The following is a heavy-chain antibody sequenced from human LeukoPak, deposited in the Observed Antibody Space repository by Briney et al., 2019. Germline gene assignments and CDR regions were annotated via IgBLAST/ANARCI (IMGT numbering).Heavy chain of an antibody. V-gene: IGHV4-61*02. J-gene: IGHJ4*02. Sequence: ASQTLSLTCTVSGGSISSSSYYWSWIRQPAGKGLEWIGRIYTSGSTNYNPSLKSRVTISVDTSKNQFTLKLSSVTAADTAVYYCARDYSNYGFDYWGQGTLVTVSS. CDR3: ARDYSNYGFDY. CDR2: IYTSGST. D-gene: IGHD4-11*01. CDR1: GGSISSSSYY.